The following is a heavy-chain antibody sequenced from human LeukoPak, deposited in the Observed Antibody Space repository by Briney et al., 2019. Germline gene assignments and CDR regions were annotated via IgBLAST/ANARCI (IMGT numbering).Heavy chain of an antibody. CDR2: IYYSGST. J-gene: IGHJ4*02. CDR3: ARFGTSGYYYYFDY. Sequence: SETLSLTCTVSGGSISRYYWSWIRQSPGKGLEWIGYIYYSGSTNYNPSLMSRVTISVDTSKNQFSLKPISVTAADTAVYYCARFGTSGYYYYFDYWGQGSLVTVSS. CDR1: GGSISRYY. D-gene: IGHD3-22*01. V-gene: IGHV4-59*01.